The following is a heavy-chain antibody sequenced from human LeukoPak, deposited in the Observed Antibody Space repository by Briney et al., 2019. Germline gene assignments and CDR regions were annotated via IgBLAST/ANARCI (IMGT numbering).Heavy chain of an antibody. CDR1: GFTFSNYA. V-gene: IGHV3-23*01. J-gene: IGHJ4*02. CDR2: ITGNALNT. D-gene: IGHD2-2*01. Sequence: GGSLRLSCAASGFTFSNYAMSWVRQAPGKGLEWVSSITGNALNTYQADFIKGRFTISGDDSKNTLYLHLSSLRAEDTAVYYCGKDLGSSARYLDRVDYWGQGTLVTVSS. CDR3: GKDLGSSARYLDRVDY.